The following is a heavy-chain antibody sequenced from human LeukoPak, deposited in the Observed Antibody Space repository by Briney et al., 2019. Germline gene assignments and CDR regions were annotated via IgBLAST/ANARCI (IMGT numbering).Heavy chain of an antibody. D-gene: IGHD3-10*01. J-gene: IGHJ4*02. CDR2: IYPADSDT. Sequence: GESLKISCKGSGCSFTSYWIGWVRQMPGKGLEWMGVIYPADSDTRYSPSFQGQATISADKSISTAYLQWSSLKASDTAMYYCARVSMVRGVIQFDYWGQGTLVTVSS. V-gene: IGHV5-51*01. CDR1: GCSFTSYW. CDR3: ARVSMVRGVIQFDY.